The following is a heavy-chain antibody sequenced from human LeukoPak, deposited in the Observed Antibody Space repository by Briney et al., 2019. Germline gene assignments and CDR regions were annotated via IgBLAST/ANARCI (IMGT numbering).Heavy chain of an antibody. Sequence: GRSLRLSCAASGFTFSSYGMHWVRQAPGKGLEWVAVISYDGSNKYYADSVKGRFTIYRDNSKNTLYLQMNSLRAEDTAVYYCAKDTAMVRGVLDYWGQGTLVTVSS. V-gene: IGHV3-30*18. CDR1: GFTFSSYG. D-gene: IGHD3-10*01. J-gene: IGHJ4*02. CDR3: AKDTAMVRGVLDY. CDR2: ISYDGSNK.